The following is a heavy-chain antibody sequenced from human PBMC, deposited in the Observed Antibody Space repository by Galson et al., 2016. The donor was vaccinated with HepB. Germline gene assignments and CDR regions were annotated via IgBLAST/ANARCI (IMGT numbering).Heavy chain of an antibody. V-gene: IGHV2-5*02. CDR1: GFSLTTPGVG. CDR2: IYWDGDE. D-gene: IGHD1-26*01. CDR3: VHIVHSGSYYYFAY. J-gene: IGHJ4*02. Sequence: PALVKPTQTLTLTCTFSGFSLTTPGVGVGWXRQPPGKTLEWLAHIYWDGDERYSPSLKSRLTITKDTSKNRVVLTMTNMDPVDTATYYCVHIVHSGSYYYFAYWGQGTLXTVSS.